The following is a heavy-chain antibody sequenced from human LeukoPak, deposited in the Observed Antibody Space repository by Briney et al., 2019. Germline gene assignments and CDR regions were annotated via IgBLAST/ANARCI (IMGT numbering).Heavy chain of an antibody. CDR1: GYTFTSYG. V-gene: IGHV1-18*01. CDR3: ATSSRGYSYGLCLDY. Sequence: ASVKVSCKASGYTFTSYGISWVRQAPGQGLEWMGWISAYNGNTNYAQKLQGRVTMTTDTSTSTAYMELRSLRSDDTAVYYCATSSRGYSYGLCLDYWGQGTLVTVSS. CDR2: ISAYNGNT. J-gene: IGHJ4*02. D-gene: IGHD5-18*01.